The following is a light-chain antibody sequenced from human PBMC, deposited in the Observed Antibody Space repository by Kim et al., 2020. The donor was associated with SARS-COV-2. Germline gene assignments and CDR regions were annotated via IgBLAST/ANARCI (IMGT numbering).Light chain of an antibody. V-gene: IGLV6-57*03. Sequence: KTVTISCTRSTGTIASNYVQWYQQRPGSAPTTVIYEDDHRPSGVPDRFSGSIDTSSNSASLTISALQTEDEADYYCQSSDRNSHWVFGGGTQLTVL. CDR3: QSSDRNSHWV. CDR2: EDD. J-gene: IGLJ3*02. CDR1: TGTIASNY.